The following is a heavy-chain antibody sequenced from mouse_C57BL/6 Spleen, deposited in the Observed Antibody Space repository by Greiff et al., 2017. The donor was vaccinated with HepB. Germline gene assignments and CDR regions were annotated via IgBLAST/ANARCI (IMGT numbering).Heavy chain of an antibody. J-gene: IGHJ4*01. CDR2: IYPGSGST. CDR3: ARGGSGYGYAMDY. CDR1: GYTFTSYW. D-gene: IGHD3-2*02. Sequence: QVQLKESGAELVKPGASVKMSCKASGYTFTSYWITWVKQRPGQGLEWIGDIYPGSGSTNYNEKFKSKATLTVDTSSSTAYMQLSSLTSEDSAVYYCARGGSGYGYAMDYWGQGTSVTVSS. V-gene: IGHV1-55*01.